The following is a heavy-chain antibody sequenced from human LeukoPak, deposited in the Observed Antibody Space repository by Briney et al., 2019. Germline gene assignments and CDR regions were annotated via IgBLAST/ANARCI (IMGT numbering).Heavy chain of an antibody. Sequence: SETLSLTCTVSGGSIANYYWSWIRQPPGKGLEWIGFIYYSGTTNYNPSLKSRVTMSVDTSKNQFSLKLSSVTAADTAVYYCARLSTVTTSFDYWGQGTLVTVSS. CDR2: IYYSGTT. CDR3: ARLSTVTTSFDY. V-gene: IGHV4-59*12. J-gene: IGHJ4*02. D-gene: IGHD4-17*01. CDR1: GGSIANYY.